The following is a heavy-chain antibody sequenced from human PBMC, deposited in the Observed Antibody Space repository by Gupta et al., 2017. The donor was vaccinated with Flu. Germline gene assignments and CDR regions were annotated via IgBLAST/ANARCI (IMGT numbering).Heavy chain of an antibody. Sequence: HDGSTNYNPSLKSRIIMSVDKSNKQFSLKLTSLTAADTAVYYCAGSGNYNFYDYWGQGTLVTVSS. CDR3: AGSGNYNFYDY. J-gene: IGHJ4*02. V-gene: IGHV4-59*03. D-gene: IGHD6-19*01. CDR2: HDGST.